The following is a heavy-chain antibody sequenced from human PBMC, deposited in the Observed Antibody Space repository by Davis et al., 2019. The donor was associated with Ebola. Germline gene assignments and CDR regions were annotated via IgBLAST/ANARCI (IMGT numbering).Heavy chain of an antibody. CDR1: GYTFTCYY. J-gene: IGHJ6*02. V-gene: IGHV1-2*04. CDR2: INPNSGGT. Sequence: ASVKVSCKASGYTFTCYYMHWVRQAPGQGLEWKGWINPNSGGTNDAQKFQGWVTMTRDTSISTAYMELSRLRSDDTAVYYCARDGLIAVAATLDYYYYGMDVWGQGTTVTVSS. CDR3: ARDGLIAVAATLDYYYYGMDV. D-gene: IGHD6-19*01.